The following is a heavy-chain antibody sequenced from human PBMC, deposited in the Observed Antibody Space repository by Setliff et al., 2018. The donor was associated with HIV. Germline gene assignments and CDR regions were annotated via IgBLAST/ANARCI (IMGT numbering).Heavy chain of an antibody. Sequence: ASVKVSCKASGYTFTSYYMHWVRQDPGQGLEWMGIMNPSGGSISYAQTFQGRVTMTSDTSSSTVYMELSSRRSEDTAVYYCARDGHDNLWSGYGYYYYYMDVWGKGTTVIVS. V-gene: IGHV1-46*01. CDR3: ARDGHDNLWSGYGYYYYYMDV. CDR2: MNPSGGSI. D-gene: IGHD3-3*01. CDR1: GYTFTSYY. J-gene: IGHJ6*03.